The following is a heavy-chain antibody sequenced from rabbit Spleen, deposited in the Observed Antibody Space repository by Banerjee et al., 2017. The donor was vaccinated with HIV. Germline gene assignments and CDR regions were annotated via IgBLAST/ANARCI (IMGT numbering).Heavy chain of an antibody. CDR1: GFDFSSYG. D-gene: IGHD3-1*01. CDR3: ARDLASVVGWNFSL. J-gene: IGHJ4*01. V-gene: IGHV1S45*01. CDR2: ISGGSSGST. Sequence: QEQLVESGGGLVQPGGSLKLSCTASGFDFSSYGMSWVRQAPGKGLEWIACISGGSSGSTGYASWVNGRFTISRTSSTTVTLQMTSLTAADTATYFCARDLASVVGWNFSLWGQGTLVTVS.